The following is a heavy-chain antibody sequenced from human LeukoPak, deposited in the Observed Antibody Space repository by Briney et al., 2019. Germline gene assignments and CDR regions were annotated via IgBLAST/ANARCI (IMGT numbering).Heavy chain of an antibody. Sequence: PGGSLRLSCAASGFTFSSYWMHWVRQAPGKGLVWVSRINSDGSSTSYADSVKGRFTISRDNAKNTLYLQMNSLRAEDMAVYYCARDAYGDYVVDYWGQGILVTVSS. CDR1: GFTFSSYW. CDR3: ARDAYGDYVVDY. V-gene: IGHV3-74*01. J-gene: IGHJ4*02. D-gene: IGHD4-17*01. CDR2: INSDGSST.